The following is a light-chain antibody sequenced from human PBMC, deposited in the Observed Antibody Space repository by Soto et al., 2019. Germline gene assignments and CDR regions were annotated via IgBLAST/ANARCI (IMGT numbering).Light chain of an antibody. CDR2: DVS. V-gene: IGKV3D-15*01. CDR1: QSISDT. J-gene: IGKJ1*01. CDR3: QQYNNSPQT. Sequence: EIVMTQSPATLSVSPGGRATLSCRASQSISDTLAWYQQKPGQAPSLLISDVSNRATGIPARFSGSGSGTEFTLTISSLQSEDFAVYYCQQYNNSPQTFGQGTKVDIK.